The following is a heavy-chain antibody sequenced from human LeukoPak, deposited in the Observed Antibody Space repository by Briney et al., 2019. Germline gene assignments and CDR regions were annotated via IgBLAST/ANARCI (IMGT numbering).Heavy chain of an antibody. V-gene: IGHV4-31*03. CDR3: ARTPPRFGESFDYYYYMDV. CDR2: IHYRRRT. Sequence: PSETLSLTCTVSGGSISSGGYYWSWIRQHPEKGLEWIGYIHYRRRTYYNPSPKSRTTLSVDTSRNQFSLKLSSVTAADTAVYFCARTPPRFGESFDYYYYMDVWGEGTTVTVSS. J-gene: IGHJ6*03. CDR1: GGSISSGGYY. D-gene: IGHD3-10*01.